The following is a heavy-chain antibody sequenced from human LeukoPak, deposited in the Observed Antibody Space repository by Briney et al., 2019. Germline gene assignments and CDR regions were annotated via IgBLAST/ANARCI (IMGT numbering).Heavy chain of an antibody. Sequence: GGSLRLSCAASGFSVIRNYMNWVRQAPGKGLEWVSVIYTNGTTYYADSVKGRFTISRDDSKNTLSLQMNSLRAEDTAVYYCASRIWSGVDYWGQGTLVTVSS. CDR2: IYTNGTT. V-gene: IGHV3-66*01. D-gene: IGHD3-10*01. J-gene: IGHJ4*02. CDR1: GFSVIRNY. CDR3: ASRIWSGVDY.